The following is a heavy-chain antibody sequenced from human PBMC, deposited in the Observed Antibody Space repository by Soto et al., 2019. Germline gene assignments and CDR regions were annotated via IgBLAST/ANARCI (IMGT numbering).Heavy chain of an antibody. D-gene: IGHD6-13*01. Sequence: QVQLVESGGGVVQPGRSLRLSCVASEFTFSSFAMHWVRQAPGKGLEWVTVISYDGGIKHYADSVRGRFTVSRDNSKNTVFLQMNSLRDEDTAVYYCAKDGSTFSYDYALDVWGQGTTVTVSS. CDR2: ISYDGGIK. CDR3: AKDGSTFSYDYALDV. V-gene: IGHV3-30-3*01. J-gene: IGHJ6*02. CDR1: EFTFSSFA.